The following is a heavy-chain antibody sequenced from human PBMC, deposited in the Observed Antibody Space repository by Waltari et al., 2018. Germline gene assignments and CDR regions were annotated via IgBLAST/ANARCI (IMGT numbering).Heavy chain of an antibody. CDR1: AYYFTASC. J-gene: IGHJ6*02. CDR3: ARRFPVGYYYGLDV. V-gene: IGHV5-51*01. CDR2: IWTRDSDA. Sequence: ELQLVPSGAEVRKSGESLKISCKGSAYYFTASCVAWLRQRPGKGLEWMGAIWTRDSDARYSPSFEGQVTISADKSLSTTYLQWSSLKASDTAIYYCARRFPVGYYYGLDVWGQGTAVTVSS.